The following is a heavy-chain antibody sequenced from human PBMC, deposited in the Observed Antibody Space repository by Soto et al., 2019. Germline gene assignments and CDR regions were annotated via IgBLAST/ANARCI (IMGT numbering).Heavy chain of an antibody. D-gene: IGHD3-16*01. J-gene: IGHJ4*02. Sequence: SGPTLVNPTQTLTLTCTFSGFSLSTTGVGVSWIRQPPGKALEWLALIYWHDDERYSPSLKSRLTITKDTSKNQVVLTMTNMDPVDTAAYYCAHRGGATVGLYYFDYWGQGALVTVSS. CDR2: IYWHDDE. V-gene: IGHV2-5*01. CDR3: AHRGGATVGLYYFDY. CDR1: GFSLSTTGVG.